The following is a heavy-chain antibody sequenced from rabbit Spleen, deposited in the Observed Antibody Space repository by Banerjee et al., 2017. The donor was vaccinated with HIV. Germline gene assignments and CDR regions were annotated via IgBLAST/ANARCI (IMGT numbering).Heavy chain of an antibody. J-gene: IGHJ4*01. D-gene: IGHD2-1*01. Sequence: QQLVESGGGLVQPGGSLKLSCKASGFDFSDYGVTWVRKAPGKGLEWIGYIEPIFGNTYYANWVNGRFPISSNNAPTTLYLELSSLTAADTATYFCVRDQAGDGDYGPYYLNLWGPGTLVTV. CDR1: GFDFSDYG. CDR2: IEPIFGNT. V-gene: IGHV1S7*01. CDR3: VRDQAGDGDYGPYYLNL.